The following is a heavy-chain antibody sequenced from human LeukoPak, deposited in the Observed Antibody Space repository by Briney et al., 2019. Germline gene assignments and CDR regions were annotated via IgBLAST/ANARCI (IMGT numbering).Heavy chain of an antibody. Sequence: PGGSLRLSCAASGFTFSSYSMNWVRQAPGKGLEWVSYISSSSSTIYYADPVKGRFTTSRDNAKNSLYLQMNSLRDEDTAVYYCLIGNYGGNSPFDYWGQGTLVTVSS. CDR1: GFTFSSYS. J-gene: IGHJ4*02. D-gene: IGHD4-23*01. V-gene: IGHV3-48*02. CDR3: LIGNYGGNSPFDY. CDR2: ISSSSSTI.